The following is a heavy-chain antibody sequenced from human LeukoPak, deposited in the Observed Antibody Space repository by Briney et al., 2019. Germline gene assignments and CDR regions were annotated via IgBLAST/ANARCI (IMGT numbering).Heavy chain of an antibody. CDR1: GGTFISYA. J-gene: IGHJ4*02. CDR2: IIPIFGTA. CDR3: ATRGYDSSGFDY. Sequence: SVKVSCKASGGTFISYAISWVRQAPGQGLEWMGGIIPIFGTANYAQKFQGRVTITADESTSTAYMELSGLRSEDTAVYYCATRGYDSSGFDYWGQGTPVTVSS. V-gene: IGHV1-69*13. D-gene: IGHD3-22*01.